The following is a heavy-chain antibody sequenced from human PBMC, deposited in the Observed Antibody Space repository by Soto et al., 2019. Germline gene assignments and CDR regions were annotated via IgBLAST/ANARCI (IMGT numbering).Heavy chain of an antibody. J-gene: IGHJ6*02. Sequence: SVKVSCKASGGTFSSYAISWVRQAPGQGLEWMGGIIPIFGTANYAQKFQGRVTITADESTSTAYMELSSLRSEDTAVYYCAREEMHEHYYYYYGMDVWGQGTTVTVSS. CDR3: AREEMHEHYYYYYGMDV. CDR1: GGTFSSYA. V-gene: IGHV1-69*13. CDR2: IIPIFGTA.